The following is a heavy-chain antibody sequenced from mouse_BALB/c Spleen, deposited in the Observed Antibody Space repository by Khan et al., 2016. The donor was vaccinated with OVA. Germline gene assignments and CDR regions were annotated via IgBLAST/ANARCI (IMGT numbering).Heavy chain of an antibody. CDR3: ARDRCDY. CDR1: GYTFSSYW. Sequence: VQLQQSGAEQAKPGASVKMSCKTSGYTFSSYWMHWVKQRPGQGLEWIGYINPTSGYTEYNETFKDKATLSADKSSSTAYMQLTSLTSEDSAVYYCARDRCDYWRQGSTLTVSS. V-gene: IGHV1-7*01. J-gene: IGHJ2*01. CDR2: INPTSGYT.